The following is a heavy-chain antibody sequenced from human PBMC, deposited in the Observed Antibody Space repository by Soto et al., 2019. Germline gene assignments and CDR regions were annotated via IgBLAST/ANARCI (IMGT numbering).Heavy chain of an antibody. J-gene: IGHJ5*02. Sequence: SATLSLTCTVSGGSIDSYYWTCIRQPPGKGLEWIGYVYYTGTTTYSPSLKSRVTISVDTSMNQISLKLSSVTAADTAFYYCARLGGYYQSLDTWGQGTLVTVS. CDR3: ARLGGYYQSLDT. CDR2: VYYTGTT. V-gene: IGHV4-59*08. D-gene: IGHD3-22*01. CDR1: GGSIDSYY.